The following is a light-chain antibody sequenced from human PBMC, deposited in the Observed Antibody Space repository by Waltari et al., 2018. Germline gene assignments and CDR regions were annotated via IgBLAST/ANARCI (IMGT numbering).Light chain of an antibody. Sequence: DIVMTQSPDSLAVSLGERATINCKSSQSVLFNFNNKNYLGWYQHNPGRPPKPIIYWASTRESGVPDAFSGSGSGTDFNLTISSLQAEDVAVYYCQQYYSLPWAFGQGTKVEIK. CDR3: QQYYSLPWA. J-gene: IGKJ1*01. CDR2: WAS. CDR1: QSVLFNFNNKNY. V-gene: IGKV4-1*01.